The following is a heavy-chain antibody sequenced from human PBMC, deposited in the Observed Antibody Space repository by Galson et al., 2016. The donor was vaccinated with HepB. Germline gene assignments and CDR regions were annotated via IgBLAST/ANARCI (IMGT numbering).Heavy chain of an antibody. CDR2: TYYRSKWYN. D-gene: IGHD6-19*01. V-gene: IGHV6-1*01. CDR3: ARGWAGSGWSV. Sequence: CAISGDSVSSDNGAWNWIRQSPSRGLEWLGRTYYRSKWYNDYGVSAKSRITINPDTSKNQVSLRLNSVTPEDTAVYYCARGWAGSGWSVWGKGTTVTVSS. J-gene: IGHJ6*04. CDR1: GDSVSSDNGA.